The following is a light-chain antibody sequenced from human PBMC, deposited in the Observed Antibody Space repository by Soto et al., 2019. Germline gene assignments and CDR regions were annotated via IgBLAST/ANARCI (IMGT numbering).Light chain of an antibody. CDR2: KAS. CDR3: QHYNSYSEA. J-gene: IGKJ1*01. Sequence: DIQMTQSPATLSGKVGDRVTITWRASQTISSCLAWYQQKPGKAPKLLIYKASTLKSGVPSRFSGSGYGTEFNLTISSLQPDDFATYYSQHYNSYSEAFGQGTKVDIK. V-gene: IGKV1-5*03. CDR1: QTISSC.